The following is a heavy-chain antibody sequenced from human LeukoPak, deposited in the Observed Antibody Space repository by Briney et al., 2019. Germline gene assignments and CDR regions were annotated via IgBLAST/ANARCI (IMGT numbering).Heavy chain of an antibody. V-gene: IGHV3-74*01. CDR1: GXTFSRFW. CDR2: VNIDGSST. Sequence: GGSLRLSCSASGXTFSRFWMHWVRQAPGKGLVWVSRVNIDGSSTSYADSVRGRFTISRDNAKNTLHLQMNSLRAEDTAVYYCARSEYSFDYWGQGTLVTVSS. CDR3: ARSEYSFDY. J-gene: IGHJ4*02.